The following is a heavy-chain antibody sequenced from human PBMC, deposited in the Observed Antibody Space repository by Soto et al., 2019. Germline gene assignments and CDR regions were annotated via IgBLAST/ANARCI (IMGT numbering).Heavy chain of an antibody. D-gene: IGHD2-2*01. CDR3: ATIYCSSTSCLNWFDP. Sequence: ASVTVSCQVAGYTLTDLSMHWVRQAPGKGLEWMGGFDPEDGETIYAQKFQGRVTMTEDTSTDTAYMELSSLRSEDTAVYYCATIYCSSTSCLNWFDPWGQGTLVTVSS. J-gene: IGHJ5*02. CDR1: GYTLTDLS. CDR2: FDPEDGET. V-gene: IGHV1-24*01.